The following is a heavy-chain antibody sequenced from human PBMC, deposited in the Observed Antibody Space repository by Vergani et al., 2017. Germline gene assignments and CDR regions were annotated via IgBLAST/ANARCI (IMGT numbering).Heavy chain of an antibody. CDR2: ISGSGGST. CDR3: AKANPRNSGYDYLSYYHAMDV. J-gene: IGHJ6*02. D-gene: IGHD5-12*01. V-gene: IGHV3-23*01. Sequence: EVQLLESGGDLVQPGGSLRLSCAASGFTFNHYAMNWVRQAPGKGLEWVSGISGSGGSTYYAGSVKGRFTISRDSSKNTLYLQMNSLRAGDTAVYYCAKANPRNSGYDYLSYYHAMDVWGQGTTVTVSS. CDR1: GFTFNHYA.